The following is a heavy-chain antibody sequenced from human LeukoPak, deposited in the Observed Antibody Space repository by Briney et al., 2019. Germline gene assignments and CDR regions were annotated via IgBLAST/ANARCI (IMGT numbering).Heavy chain of an antibody. CDR2: ISGSGGST. Sequence: AGGSLRLSCAASGFTFSSYAMSWVRQAPGKGLEWVSAISGSGGSTYYADSVKGRFTISRDNSKNILYLQMNSLRAEDTAVYYCAVHRAQFWSGYPFDYWGQGTLVTVSS. CDR3: AVHRAQFWSGYPFDY. J-gene: IGHJ4*02. CDR1: GFTFSSYA. D-gene: IGHD3-3*01. V-gene: IGHV3-23*01.